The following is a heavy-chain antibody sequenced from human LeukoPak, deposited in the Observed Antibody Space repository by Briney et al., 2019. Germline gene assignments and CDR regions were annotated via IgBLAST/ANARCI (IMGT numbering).Heavy chain of an antibody. J-gene: IGHJ6*02. CDR1: GFTFSSYA. CDR3: AKDRESHYYYGMDV. V-gene: IGHV3-9*01. CDR2: ISWNSGSI. Sequence: QSGGSLRLSCAASGFTFSSYAMSWVRQAPGKGLEWVSGISWNSGSIGYADSVKGRFTISRDNAKNSLYLQMNSLRAEDTALYYCAKDRESHYYYGMDVWGQGPRSPSP.